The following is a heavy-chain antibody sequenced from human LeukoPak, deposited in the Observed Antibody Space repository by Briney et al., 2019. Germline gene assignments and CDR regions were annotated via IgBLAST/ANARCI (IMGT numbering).Heavy chain of an antibody. J-gene: IGHJ6*03. V-gene: IGHV3-23*01. CDR1: GFTFSSYA. CDR3: ARDYGTNYHYYMDV. Sequence: GGSLRLSCAASGFTFSSYAMSWVRQAPGKGLEWVSAISYSGGSTYYADSVKGRFTISRDNSKNTLYLQMNSLRAEDTAVYYCARDYGTNYHYYMDVWGKGTTVTVSS. CDR2: ISYSGGST. D-gene: IGHD1-14*01.